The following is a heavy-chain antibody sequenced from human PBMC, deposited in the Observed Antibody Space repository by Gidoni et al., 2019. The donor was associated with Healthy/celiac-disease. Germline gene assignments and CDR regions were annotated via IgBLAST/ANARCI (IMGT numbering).Heavy chain of an antibody. CDR3: ARFLTLMTTVTTDRFDY. V-gene: IGHV4-31*03. Sequence: QVQLQESGPGLVKPSQTLSLTCTVSGGSISRGGYYWSWIRQHPGKGLEWIGYIYYSGSTYYNPSLKSRVTISVDTSKNQFSLKLSSVTAADTAVYYCARFLTLMTTVTTDRFDYWGQGTLVTVSS. CDR2: IYYSGST. D-gene: IGHD4-17*01. J-gene: IGHJ4*02. CDR1: GGSISRGGYY.